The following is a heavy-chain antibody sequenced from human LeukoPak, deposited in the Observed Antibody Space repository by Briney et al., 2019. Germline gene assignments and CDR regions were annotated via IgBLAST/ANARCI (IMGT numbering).Heavy chain of an antibody. D-gene: IGHD6-19*01. Sequence: GGSLRLSCAVSGFTFSSYVMYWVRQAPATGLEWVAVIWYDGSNTYYAVSVKGRFTISRDNSKRTLYLQMNSLRAEDTGVYYCARVAEACIVVAGSDYWGQGTLVTVSS. CDR3: ARVAEACIVVAGSDY. CDR1: GFTFSSYV. CDR2: IWYDGSNT. V-gene: IGHV3-33*01. J-gene: IGHJ4*02.